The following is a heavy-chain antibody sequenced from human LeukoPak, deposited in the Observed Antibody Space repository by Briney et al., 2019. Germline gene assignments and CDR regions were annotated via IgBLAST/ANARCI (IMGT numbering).Heavy chain of an antibody. CDR1: GYTFTDYY. CDR2: INPKNGGT. J-gene: IGHJ5*02. CDR3: ARDQYCSGGNCYQLSNWFGP. V-gene: IGHV1-2*02. D-gene: IGHD2-15*01. Sequence: ASVKVSCKASGYTFTDYYIHWVRQAPGQGLEWMGWINPKNGGTNFAQKFQGRVTMTRDTSISTVYMELSRLRSDDTAVYYCARDQYCSGGNCYQLSNWFGPWGQGALVTVSS.